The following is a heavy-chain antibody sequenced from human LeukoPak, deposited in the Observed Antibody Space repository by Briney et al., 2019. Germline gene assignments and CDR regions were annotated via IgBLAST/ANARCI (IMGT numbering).Heavy chain of an antibody. CDR3: ARDRAIGGVNL. CDR2: ISSSSSYI. CDR1: GFTLNSYT. Sequence: PGGSLRLSCAASGFTLNSYTMNWVRQAPGRGPEWVSSISSSSSYIYYADSVKGRFTISRDNAKNSLYLQMNSLRAEDTAVYYCARDRAIGGVNLWGQGTLVTVSS. J-gene: IGHJ5*02. V-gene: IGHV3-21*01. D-gene: IGHD3-16*01.